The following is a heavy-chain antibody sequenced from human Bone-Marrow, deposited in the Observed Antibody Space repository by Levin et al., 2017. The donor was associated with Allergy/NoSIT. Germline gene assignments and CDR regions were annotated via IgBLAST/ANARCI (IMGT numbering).Heavy chain of an antibody. Sequence: GESLKISCAASGFTFSSYAMSWVRQAPGKGLEWVSAISGSGGSTYYADSVTGRFTISRDNSKNTLYLQMNSLRAEDTAVYYCAKSRGAPPFDYWGQGTLVTVSS. CDR2: ISGSGGST. J-gene: IGHJ4*02. D-gene: IGHD3-10*01. CDR3: AKSRGAPPFDY. CDR1: GFTFSSYA. V-gene: IGHV3-23*01.